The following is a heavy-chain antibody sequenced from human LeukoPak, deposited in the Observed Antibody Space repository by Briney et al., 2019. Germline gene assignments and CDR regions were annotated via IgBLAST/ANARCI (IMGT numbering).Heavy chain of an antibody. Sequence: GGSLRLSCAASGFTFSSYNMKWVRQAPGKGLEWVSSISSRSSYIFYADSVRGRFTISRDNAKKSLYLQMNSLRAEDTAVYYCAKGGSIAVADNLDYWGQGTLVTVSS. D-gene: IGHD6-19*01. CDR1: GFTFSSYN. CDR2: ISSRSSYI. CDR3: AKGGSIAVADNLDY. J-gene: IGHJ4*02. V-gene: IGHV3-21*01.